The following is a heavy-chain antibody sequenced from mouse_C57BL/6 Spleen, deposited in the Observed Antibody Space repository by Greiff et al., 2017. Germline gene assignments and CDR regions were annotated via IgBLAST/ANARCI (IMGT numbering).Heavy chain of an antibody. CDR2: ISYSGST. V-gene: IGHV3-8*01. D-gene: IGHD1-1*01. CDR1: GYSITSDY. J-gene: IGHJ2*01. Sequence: VQLKQSGPGLAKPSQTLSLTCSVTGYSITSDYWNWIRKFPGNKLEYMGYISYSGSTYYNPSLKSRISITRDTSKNQYYLQLNSVTTEDTATYYCARFQYYGSSSYYFDYWGQGTTLTVSS. CDR3: ARFQYYGSSSYYFDY.